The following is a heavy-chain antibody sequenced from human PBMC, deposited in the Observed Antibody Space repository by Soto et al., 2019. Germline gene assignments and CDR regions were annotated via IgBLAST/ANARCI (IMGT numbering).Heavy chain of an antibody. V-gene: IGHV6-1*01. D-gene: IGHD5-18*01. J-gene: IGHJ5*02. CDR1: GDSVSSNSAA. Sequence: SQTLSLTCAISGDSVSSNSAAWNWIRQSPSRGLEWLGRTYYRSKWYNDYAVSVKSRITINPDTSKNQFSLQLNSVTPEDTAVYYCARALRAAMVTSAWLDPWGQGTLVTVSS. CDR3: ARALRAAMVTSAWLDP. CDR2: TYYRSKWYN.